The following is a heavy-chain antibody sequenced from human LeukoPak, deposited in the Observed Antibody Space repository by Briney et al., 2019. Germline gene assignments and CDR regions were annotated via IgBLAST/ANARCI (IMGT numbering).Heavy chain of an antibody. V-gene: IGHV1-69*05. CDR3: ARGGVPYDAFDI. CDR1: GGTFSSYA. D-gene: IGHD2-2*01. J-gene: IGHJ3*02. Sequence: GASVKVSCKAFGGTFSSYAISWVRQAPGQGLEWMGGIIPLFGTANYAQKFRGRVTITTDESTSTAYMELSSLRSEDTAVYYCARGGVPYDAFDIWGQGTMVTVSS. CDR2: IIPLFGTA.